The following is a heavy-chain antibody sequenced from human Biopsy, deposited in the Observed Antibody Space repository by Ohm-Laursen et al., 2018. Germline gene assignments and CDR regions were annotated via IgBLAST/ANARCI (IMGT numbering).Heavy chain of an antibody. V-gene: IGHV3-48*03. CDR3: TRLAYYYYYGMDV. CDR1: GFTFNSHE. D-gene: IGHD2-21*01. Sequence: SLRLSCAASGFTFNSHEMNWVRQAPGKGLEWISYITGSSSTIYYADSVKGRFTISRDNAKNSLYLQMNRLRAEDTAVYYCTRLAYYYYYGMDVWGQGTTVTVSS. CDR2: ITGSSSTI. J-gene: IGHJ6*02.